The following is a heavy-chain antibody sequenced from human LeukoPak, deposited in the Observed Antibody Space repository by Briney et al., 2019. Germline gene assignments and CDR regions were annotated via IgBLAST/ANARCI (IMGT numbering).Heavy chain of an antibody. D-gene: IGHD4-11*01. Sequence: GGSLRLSCAASGFTFSSYAMSWVRQAPGKGLEWVSAISGGGGTTNYADSVKGRFTISRDNSKNTLYLRMNSLRAEDTAVCYCAKDVRSNYEAWGQGTLVTVSS. CDR1: GFTFSSYA. V-gene: IGHV3-23*01. CDR2: ISGGGGTT. J-gene: IGHJ5*02. CDR3: AKDVRSNYEA.